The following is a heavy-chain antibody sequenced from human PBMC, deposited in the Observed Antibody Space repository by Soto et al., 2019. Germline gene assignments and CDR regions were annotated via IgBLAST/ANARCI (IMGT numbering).Heavy chain of an antibody. V-gene: IGHV1-58*01. CDR3: AAGPRGSGRYLGY. D-gene: IGHD1-26*01. CDR2: IVVGSGNT. CDR1: GFCFTCSA. J-gene: IGHJ4*02. Sequence: SSAKVSCKASGFCFTCSAVQWMRQARGQRLEWIGWIVVGSGNTNYAQKFQERVTITRDMSTSTAYMELSSLRSEDRGVYYCAAGPRGSGRYLGYWGQGTLVTVSS.